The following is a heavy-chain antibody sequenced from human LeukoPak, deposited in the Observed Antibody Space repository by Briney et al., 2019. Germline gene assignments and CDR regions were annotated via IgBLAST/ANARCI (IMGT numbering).Heavy chain of an antibody. Sequence: RSGGSLRLSCAASGFIFDDYAMHWVRHAPGKGLEGVSGISWDRGSIEYADSVKGRFTIGRDNAKNSLYLQMDSLRPEDTALYYCVKDQTTVSLSGWFDPWGQGTLVTVSS. J-gene: IGHJ5*02. CDR1: GFIFDDYA. V-gene: IGHV3-9*01. CDR3: VKDQTTVSLSGWFDP. CDR2: ISWDRGSI. D-gene: IGHD4-17*01.